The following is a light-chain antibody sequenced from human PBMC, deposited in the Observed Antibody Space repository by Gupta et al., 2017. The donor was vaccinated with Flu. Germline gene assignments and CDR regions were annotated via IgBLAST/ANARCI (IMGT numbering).Light chain of an antibody. CDR3: DSNRAVVV. V-gene: IGLV2-14*01. CDR1: NSDIGAYNY. J-gene: IGLJ2*01. CDR2: EGS. Sequence: QSALTQPASVSGSPGQSIAISCTGTNSDIGAYNYVSWYQQHPGKAPKLMIDEGSTRPSGVSSGFSGATSANTETLTISGLEAADEYYYYSDSNRAVVVFGGGTKLTVL.